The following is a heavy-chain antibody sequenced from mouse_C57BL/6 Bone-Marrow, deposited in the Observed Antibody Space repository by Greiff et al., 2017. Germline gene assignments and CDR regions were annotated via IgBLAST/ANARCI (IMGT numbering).Heavy chain of an antibody. CDR2: IDPENGDT. CDR1: GFNIKDDY. V-gene: IGHV14-4*01. CDR3: TTDYGSSYPAWFAY. D-gene: IGHD1-1*01. J-gene: IGHJ3*01. Sequence: VQLQQSGAELVRPGASVKLSCTASGFNIKDDYMHWVKQRPEQGLEWIGWIDPENGDTEYASKFQGKATITADTSSNTAYLQLSSLTSEDTAFYYCTTDYGSSYPAWFAYWGQGTLVTVSA.